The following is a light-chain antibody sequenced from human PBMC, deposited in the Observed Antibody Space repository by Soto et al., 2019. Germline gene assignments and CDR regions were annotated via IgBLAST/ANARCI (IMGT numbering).Light chain of an antibody. CDR1: QRISDY. J-gene: IGKJ1*01. Sequence: DIQMTQSPSSLSALVGDRVTITCRASQRISDYLNWYQQKPGEVPKLLIYAASRLQSGLPSRFSGGGSGTDFTLTISSLKPEDLAMYYCQQSYSARTWTVGQGTKVDI. V-gene: IGKV1-39*01. CDR3: QQSYSARTWT. CDR2: AAS.